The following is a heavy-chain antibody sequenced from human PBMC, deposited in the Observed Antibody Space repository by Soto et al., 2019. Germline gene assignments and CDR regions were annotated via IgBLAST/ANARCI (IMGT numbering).Heavy chain of an antibody. V-gene: IGHV1-69*08. CDR1: GGTFSSYT. J-gene: IGHJ5*02. CDR2: IIPILGIA. CDR3: ARELGIVVVPVAMRPGWFDP. D-gene: IGHD2-2*03. Sequence: QVQLVQSGAEVKKPGSSVKVSCKASGGTFSSYTISWVRQAPGQGLEWMGRIIPILGIANYAQKFQGRVTITADKSTSTAYMELSSLRSEDTAVYYCARELGIVVVPVAMRPGWFDPWGQGTLVTVS.